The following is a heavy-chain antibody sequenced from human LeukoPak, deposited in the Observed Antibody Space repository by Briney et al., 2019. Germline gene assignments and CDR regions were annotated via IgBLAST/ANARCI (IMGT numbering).Heavy chain of an antibody. D-gene: IGHD6-19*01. CDR1: GYTFTGYY. J-gene: IGHJ4*02. Sequence: ASVKVSCKASGYTFTGYYMHWVRQAPGQGLEWMGWINPNSGGTNYAQKFQGRVTMTRDTSISTAYMELSRLRSDDTAVYYCAREVYRSGWYGVGIDYWGQGTLVTVSS. CDR2: INPNSGGT. V-gene: IGHV1-2*02. CDR3: AREVYRSGWYGVGIDY.